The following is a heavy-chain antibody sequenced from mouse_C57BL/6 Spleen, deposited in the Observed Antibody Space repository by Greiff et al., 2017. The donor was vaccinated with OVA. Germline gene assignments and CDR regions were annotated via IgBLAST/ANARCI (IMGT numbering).Heavy chain of an antibody. CDR3: ARDEGNWGFDY. CDR2: ISDGGSYT. V-gene: IGHV5-4*01. J-gene: IGHJ2*01. Sequence: EVQVVESGGGLVKPGGSLKLSCAASGFTFSSYAMSWVRQTPEKRLEWVATISDGGSYTYYPDNVKGRFTISRDNAKNNLYLQMSHLKSEDTAMYYCARDEGNWGFDYWGQGTTLTVSS. CDR1: GFTFSSYA. D-gene: IGHD4-1*01.